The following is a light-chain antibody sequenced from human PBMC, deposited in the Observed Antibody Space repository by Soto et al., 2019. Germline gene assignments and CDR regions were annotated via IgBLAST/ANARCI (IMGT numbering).Light chain of an antibody. CDR2: GAS. CDR3: QQYDNWPPT. Sequence: EIVMTQSPATLSVSPGERATLSCRASQSLRSDLAWYQQKPGQAPRLLIYGASTRATDIPARFSGSGSGTESTLTISSLQSEDFAVYYCQQYDNWPPTFGQGTRLEIK. CDR1: QSLRSD. V-gene: IGKV3-15*01. J-gene: IGKJ5*01.